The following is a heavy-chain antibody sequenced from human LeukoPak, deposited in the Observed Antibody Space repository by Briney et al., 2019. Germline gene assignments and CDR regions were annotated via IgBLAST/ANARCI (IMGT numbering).Heavy chain of an antibody. V-gene: IGHV3-7*04. Sequence: GGSLRLSCAASRFTFRSYWMSWVRHAPGKGLEWVANIEQDGSEKYYVDSVKGRFTISRDNAKNSLYLEMNSLRAEDTALYYCARPLFRGAFDIWGQGTMVTVSS. CDR1: RFTFRSYW. D-gene: IGHD2-21*01. CDR3: ARPLFRGAFDI. J-gene: IGHJ3*02. CDR2: IEQDGSEK.